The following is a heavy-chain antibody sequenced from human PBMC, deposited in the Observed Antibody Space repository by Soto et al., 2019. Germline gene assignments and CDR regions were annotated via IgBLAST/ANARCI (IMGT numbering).Heavy chain of an antibody. CDR2: TSYSGNT. CDR1: GGSVSSYQ. Sequence: QVQLQESGPGLLKPSETLSLTCTISGGSVSSYQWSWIRQPPGKGLEWIGLTSYSGNTVYNPYLKSRVAFSVDTSKNSFSLTLTSVTAADTAVYYCASDGVGPFDYWGQGPLVTVSS. V-gene: IGHV4-59*02. D-gene: IGHD1-26*01. CDR3: ASDGVGPFDY. J-gene: IGHJ4*02.